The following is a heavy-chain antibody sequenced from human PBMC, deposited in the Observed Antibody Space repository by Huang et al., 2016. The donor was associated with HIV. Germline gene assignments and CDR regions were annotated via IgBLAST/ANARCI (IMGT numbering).Heavy chain of an antibody. CDR2: LCWNSVII. CDR3: ARDREILTGFYTYYFDN. D-gene: IGHD3-9*01. V-gene: IGHV3-9*01. J-gene: IGHJ4*02. CDR1: GFTFEAYA. Sequence: EVQLVESGGGLVQPGRSLRLSCAASGFTFEAYAMHWVRQAPGKGLEVVTGLCWNSVIIGYADSVNGRFTVSRDNAKNSRYLQMNSLRPEDTAFYYCARDREILTGFYTYYFDNWGQGTLVTVSS.